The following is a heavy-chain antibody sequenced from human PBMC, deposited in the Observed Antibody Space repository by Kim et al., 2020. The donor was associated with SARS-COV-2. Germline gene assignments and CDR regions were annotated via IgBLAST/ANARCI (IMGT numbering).Heavy chain of an antibody. D-gene: IGHD4-4*01. V-gene: IGHV3-21*01. J-gene: IGHJ4*02. CDR3: ARLGTTDVDY. CDR2: L. Sequence: LYDADAEEGRITIYRDNAKNSLYLQMNSVRAEDTAVYYCARLGTTDVDYWGQGTLVTVSS.